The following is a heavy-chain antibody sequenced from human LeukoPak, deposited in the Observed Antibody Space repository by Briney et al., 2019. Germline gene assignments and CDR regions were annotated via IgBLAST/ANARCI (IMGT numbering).Heavy chain of an antibody. D-gene: IGHD3-9*01. J-gene: IGHJ3*02. V-gene: IGHV3-53*01. CDR2: IYSGGST. CDR1: GFTVSSNY. CDR3: AKGGPYYDILTGSLISDAFDI. Sequence: GGSLRLSCAASGFTVSSNYMSWVRQAPGKGLEWVSVIYSGGSTNYADSVKGRFTISRDRSKNTLYLQMYSLRAEDTAVFYCAKGGPYYDILTGSLISDAFDIWGQGTMVTVSS.